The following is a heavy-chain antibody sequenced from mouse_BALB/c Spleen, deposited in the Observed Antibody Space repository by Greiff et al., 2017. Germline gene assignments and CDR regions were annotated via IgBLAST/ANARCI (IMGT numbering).Heavy chain of an antibody. CDR3: AREDLGRDFDY. J-gene: IGHJ2*01. CDR2: IWAGGST. CDR1: GFSLTSYG. Sequence: VKVEESGPGLVAPSQSLSITCTVSGFSLTSYGVHWVRQPPGKGLEWLGVIWAGGSTNYNSALMSRLSISKDNSKSQVFLKMNSLQTDDTAMYYCAREDLGRDFDYWGQGTTLTVSS. V-gene: IGHV2-9*02. D-gene: IGHD4-1*01.